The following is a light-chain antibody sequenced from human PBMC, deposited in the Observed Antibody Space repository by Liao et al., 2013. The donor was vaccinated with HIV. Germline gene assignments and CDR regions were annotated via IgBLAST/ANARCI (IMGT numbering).Light chain of an antibody. CDR2: QGT. J-gene: IGLJ3*02. V-gene: IGLV3-1*01. Sequence: SYELTQPPSVSVSPGQTARITCSGDALPKQYAYWYQQKPGQAPVLVIYQGTKRPSTIPERFSGSNSGNTATLTITGTQALDEADYYCQTWDSSTVVFGGGTKLTVL. CDR1: ALPKQY. CDR3: QTWDSSTVV.